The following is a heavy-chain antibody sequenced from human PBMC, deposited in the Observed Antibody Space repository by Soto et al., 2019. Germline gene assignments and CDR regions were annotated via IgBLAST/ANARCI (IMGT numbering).Heavy chain of an antibody. CDR3: TTVKRRTYYYDSSGYSHY. V-gene: IGHV3-15*07. Sequence: PGGSLRLSCAASGFTFSNAWMNWVRQAPGKGLEWVGRIKSKTDGGTTDYAAPVKGRLTISRDDSKNTLYLQMNSLKTEDTAVYYCTTVKRRTYYYDSSGYSHYWGQGTLVTVS. CDR2: IKSKTDGGTT. CDR1: GFTFSNAW. D-gene: IGHD3-22*01. J-gene: IGHJ4*02.